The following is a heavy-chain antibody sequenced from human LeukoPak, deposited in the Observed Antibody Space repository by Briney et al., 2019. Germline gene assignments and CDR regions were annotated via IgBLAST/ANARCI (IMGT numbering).Heavy chain of an antibody. D-gene: IGHD6-19*01. V-gene: IGHV3-72*01. CDR3: VRVGSVAGSDYLDY. J-gene: IGHJ4*02. CDR2: SRNKDKSYTT. Sequence: WGSLTLSCVVSGFTFSDYFWDWVRQAPGKGLEWVGRSRNKDKSYTTEYAAYVKGRFTISRNDSKNSLYLQMNSLKTEATAVYSCVRVGSVAGSDYLDYWGQRSLVTVSS. CDR1: GFTFSDYF.